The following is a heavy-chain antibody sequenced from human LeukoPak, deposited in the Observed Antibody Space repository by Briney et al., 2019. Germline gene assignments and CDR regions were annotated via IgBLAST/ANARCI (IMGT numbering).Heavy chain of an antibody. CDR1: GYSISSGYY. J-gene: IGHJ6*03. V-gene: IGHV4-38-2*02. CDR2: IYHSGST. D-gene: IGHD3-3*01. Sequence: SETLSLTCTVSGYSISSGYYGGWIRQPPGKGLEWIGSIYHSGSTYYNPSLKSRVTISVDTSKNQFSLKLSSVTAADTAVYYCARVAGDYDFWSGYYYYYMDVWGKGTTVTVSS. CDR3: ARVAGDYDFWSGYYYYYMDV.